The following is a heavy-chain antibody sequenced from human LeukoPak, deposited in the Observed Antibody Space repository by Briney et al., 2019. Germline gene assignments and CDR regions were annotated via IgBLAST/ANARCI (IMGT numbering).Heavy chain of an antibody. Sequence: SETLSLTCTVSGGSVSRNSDYWGWIRQPPGKGLEWIVSIYYGGSTYYNPSLKSRVTMSVDTSRNQFSLKLSSVTAADTAVFYCARDRLSSWYGRLVPASFDYWGQGTLVTVSS. CDR1: GGSVSRNSDY. D-gene: IGHD6-13*01. V-gene: IGHV4-39*07. CDR2: IYYGGST. CDR3: ARDRLSSWYGRLVPASFDY. J-gene: IGHJ4*02.